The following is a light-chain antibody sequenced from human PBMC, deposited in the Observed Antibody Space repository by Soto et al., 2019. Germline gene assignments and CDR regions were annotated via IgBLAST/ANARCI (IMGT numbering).Light chain of an antibody. Sequence: EIVLTQSPGTQSLSPGERATLSGRASQSVSSSYLAWYQQKPGQPPRLLIFGASSRATGIPDRFTGSGSGTDFTLTITRLEPEDFAVYYCQHYRTSFGGGTKVEIK. J-gene: IGKJ4*01. CDR1: QSVSSSY. CDR2: GAS. V-gene: IGKV3-20*01. CDR3: QHYRTS.